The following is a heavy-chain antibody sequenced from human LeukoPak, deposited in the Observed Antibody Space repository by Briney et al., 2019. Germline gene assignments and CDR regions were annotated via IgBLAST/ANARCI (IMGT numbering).Heavy chain of an antibody. CDR3: ARVSDSSSSSFASFYYYYYMDV. CDR1: GGSINSYY. Sequence: PPETLSLTCTVSGGSINSYYWSWIRQPPGKGLEWVAYIYYSGSTNYNPSLKSRVTISVDTSKNQFSLNLSSVTAADTAVYYCARVSDSSSSSFASFYYYYYMDVWGKGTTVTVSS. V-gene: IGHV4-59*01. J-gene: IGHJ6*03. CDR2: IYYSGST. D-gene: IGHD6-6*01.